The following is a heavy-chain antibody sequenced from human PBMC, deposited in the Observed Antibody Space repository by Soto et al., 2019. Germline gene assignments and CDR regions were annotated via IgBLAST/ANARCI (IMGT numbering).Heavy chain of an antibody. CDR1: GYTFSSYG. CDR3: ARDVFTVISSGSFDY. CDR2: ISAGKGET. Sequence: VQLVQSGAEVRKPGASVKVSCKASGYTFSSYGISWVRQAPGTGLEWMGWISAGKGETNYAQKFQGRVSVTTDTSTRTASMELRRLTSDDPAGYYFARDVFTVISSGSFDYWGQGALVNVAS. D-gene: IGHD1-26*01. J-gene: IGHJ4*02. V-gene: IGHV1-18*04.